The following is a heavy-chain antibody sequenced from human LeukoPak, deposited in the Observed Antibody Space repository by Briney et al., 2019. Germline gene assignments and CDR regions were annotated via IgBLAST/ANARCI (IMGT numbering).Heavy chain of an antibody. D-gene: IGHD6-13*01. CDR2: ISYDGSNK. CDR3: ARDGIAAAHHDAFDI. V-gene: IGHV3-30-3*01. CDR1: GFTFSSYA. J-gene: IGHJ3*02. Sequence: PGGSLRLSCAASGFTFSSYAMHWVRQASGKGLEWVAVISYDGSNKYYADSVKGRFTISRDNSKNTLYLQMNSLRAEDTAVYYCARDGIAAAHHDAFDIWGQGTMVTVSS.